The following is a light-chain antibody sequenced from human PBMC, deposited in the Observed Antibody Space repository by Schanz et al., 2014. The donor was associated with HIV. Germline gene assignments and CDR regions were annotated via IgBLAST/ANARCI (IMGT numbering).Light chain of an antibody. CDR3: SSYTNRDIYV. Sequence: QSVLTQPPSLSGAPGQRISLSCNGSSSNIGAGYDVHWYQHFPGTAPRLLIFDNDNRPSGVPDRISGSKSGTSASLAITGLQGDDEADYYCSSYTNRDIYVIGTGTKLTVL. CDR1: SSNIGAGYD. J-gene: IGLJ1*01. V-gene: IGLV1-40*01. CDR2: DND.